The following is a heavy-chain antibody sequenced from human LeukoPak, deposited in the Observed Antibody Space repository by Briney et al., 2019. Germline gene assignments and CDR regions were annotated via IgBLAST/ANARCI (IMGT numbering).Heavy chain of an antibody. CDR3: ARELHSSGYSYFDY. J-gene: IGHJ4*02. CDR1: GGSISSYY. D-gene: IGHD3-22*01. Sequence: PSETLSLTCTVSGGSISSYYWSWIRQPPGKGLEWIGYIYYSGSTNYNSSLKSRVTISVNTSKNQFSLKLSSVTAADTAVYYCARELHSSGYSYFDYWGQGTLVTVSS. V-gene: IGHV4-59*01. CDR2: IYYSGST.